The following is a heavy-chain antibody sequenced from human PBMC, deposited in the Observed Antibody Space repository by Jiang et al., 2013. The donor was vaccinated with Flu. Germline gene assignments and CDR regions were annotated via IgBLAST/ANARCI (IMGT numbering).Heavy chain of an antibody. CDR2: INPSGGST. J-gene: IGHJ4*02. V-gene: IGHV1-46*01. CDR1: GYTFTSYY. Sequence: SVKVSCKASGYTFTSYYMHWVRQAPGQGLEWMGIINPSGGSTSYAQKFQGRVTMTRDTSTSTVYMELSSLRSEDTAVYYCARVNGVGATRGWDFDYWGQGTLVTVSS. D-gene: IGHD1-26*01. CDR3: ARVNGVGATRGWDFDY.